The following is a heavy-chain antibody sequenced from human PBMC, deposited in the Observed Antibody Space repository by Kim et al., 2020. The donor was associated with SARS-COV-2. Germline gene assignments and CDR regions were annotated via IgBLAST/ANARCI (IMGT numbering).Heavy chain of an antibody. D-gene: IGHD2-21*02. V-gene: IGHV4-61*01. CDR3: ARGGYCGGDCYDKVYNWFEP. Sequence: SETLSLTCTVSGGSVSSGSYYWSWIRQPPGKGLEWIGYIYYSGSTNYNPSLKSRVTISVDTSKNQFSLKLSSVTAADTAVYYCARGGYCGGDCYDKVYNWFEPWGQGTLVTVSS. CDR2: IYYSGST. CDR1: GGSVSSGSYY. J-gene: IGHJ5*02.